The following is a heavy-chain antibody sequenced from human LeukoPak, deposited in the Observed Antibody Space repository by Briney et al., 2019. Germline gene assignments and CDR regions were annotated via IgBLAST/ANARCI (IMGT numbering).Heavy chain of an antibody. V-gene: IGHV3-30*18. J-gene: IGHJ4*02. CDR3: AKGTINLYYGSALDF. Sequence: PGGSLRLSCAASGFTFSSYDMHWVRQAPGKGLEWVAVISYDGSNIHYGDSVEGRFTISRHNSKDTLDLQMDSLRPEDTAVYYCAKGTINLYYGSALDFWGQGALVTVSS. CDR2: ISYDGSNI. D-gene: IGHD3-10*01. CDR1: GFTFSSYD.